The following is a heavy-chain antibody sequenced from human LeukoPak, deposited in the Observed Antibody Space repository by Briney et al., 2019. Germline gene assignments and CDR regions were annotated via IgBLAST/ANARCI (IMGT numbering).Heavy chain of an antibody. CDR2: INHSGST. J-gene: IGHJ4*02. V-gene: IGHV4-34*01. D-gene: IGHD3-9*01. Sequence: SETLSLTCAVYGGSFSGYYWSWIRQPPGKGLEWIGEINHSGSTNYNPSLKSRVTISVDTSKNQFSLKLSAVTAADTAVYYCARLRYFDYWGQGTLVTVSS. CDR3: ARLRYFDY. CDR1: GGSFSGYY.